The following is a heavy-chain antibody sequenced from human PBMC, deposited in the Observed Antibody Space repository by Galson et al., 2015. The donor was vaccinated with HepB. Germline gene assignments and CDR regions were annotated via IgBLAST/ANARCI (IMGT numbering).Heavy chain of an antibody. CDR1: GFTFSSYA. CDR2: ISYDGSNK. V-gene: IGHV3-30-3*01. J-gene: IGHJ5*02. D-gene: IGHD3-3*01. CDR3: AKGRSGQPSGGNNWFDP. Sequence: SLRLSCAASGFTFSSYAMHWVRQAPGKGLEWVAVISYDGSNKYYADSVKGRFTISRDNSKNTLYLQMNSLRAEDTAVYYCAKGRSGQPSGGNNWFDPWGQGTLVTVSS.